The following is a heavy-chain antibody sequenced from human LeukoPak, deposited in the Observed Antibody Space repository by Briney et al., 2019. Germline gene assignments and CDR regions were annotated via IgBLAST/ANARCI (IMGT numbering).Heavy chain of an antibody. Sequence: GASVKVSCKASGYTFTSYGISWVRQAPGQGLEWMGWISAYNGNTNYAQKLQGRVTMTTDTSTSTAYMELRSLRSDDTAVYYCAREGDFYDYVWGSYREFYHYYGMDVWGQGTTVTVSS. CDR1: GYTFTSYG. CDR2: ISAYNGNT. CDR3: AREGDFYDYVWGSYREFYHYYGMDV. V-gene: IGHV1-18*01. D-gene: IGHD3-16*02. J-gene: IGHJ6*02.